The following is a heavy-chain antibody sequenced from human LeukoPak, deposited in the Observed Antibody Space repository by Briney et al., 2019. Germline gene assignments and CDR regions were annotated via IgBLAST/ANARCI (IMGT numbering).Heavy chain of an antibody. J-gene: IGHJ4*02. Sequence: GGSLRLSCGVSGFTFSSFSMSWVRQAPGKGLEWVSSISSSSYIYYSDSVKGRFTISRDNAKTSLYLQMNSMRAEDTAVYYCARSKHCGGACYFFDYWGQGTLVTVSS. D-gene: IGHD2-21*02. CDR2: ISSSSYI. CDR1: GFTFSSFS. V-gene: IGHV3-21*01. CDR3: ARSKHCGGACYFFDY.